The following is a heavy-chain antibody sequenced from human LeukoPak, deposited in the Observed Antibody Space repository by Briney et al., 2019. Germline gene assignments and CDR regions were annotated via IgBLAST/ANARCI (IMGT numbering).Heavy chain of an antibody. CDR3: AKDLRPGAAGYYFDN. J-gene: IGHJ4*02. CDR1: GFTFSTYG. CDR2: IANDGRDK. D-gene: IGHD2-15*01. Sequence: GESLRLSCAASGFTFSTYGMHWVRQAPGKGLEWVAVIANDGRDKKFRDSVKGRFTISRDNSDNTLYLQMNSLRPEDTAVYYCAKDLRPGAAGYYFDNWGQGTQVTVSS. V-gene: IGHV3-30*18.